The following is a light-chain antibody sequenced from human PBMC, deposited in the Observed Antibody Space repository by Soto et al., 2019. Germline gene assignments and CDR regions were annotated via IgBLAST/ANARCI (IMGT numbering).Light chain of an antibody. CDR3: LQYYNIPRT. Sequence: DIVMTQSPDSLAVSLGERATINCKSSQSVLYSSNNKNYLAWYQQKPGQPPKLLISWASTRESGVPDRFSGSGSGTDFTLTISSLQAEDVAVYSCLQYYNIPRTFGQGTKVDIK. V-gene: IGKV4-1*01. CDR1: QSVLYSSNNKNY. CDR2: WAS. J-gene: IGKJ1*01.